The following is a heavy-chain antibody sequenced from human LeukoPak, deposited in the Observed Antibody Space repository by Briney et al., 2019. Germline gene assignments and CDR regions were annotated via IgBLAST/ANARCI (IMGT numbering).Heavy chain of an antibody. CDR3: ARDPIAVAGAHYFDY. CDR2: ISAYNGKT. CDR1: GYTFTSYG. D-gene: IGHD6-19*01. Sequence: ASVKVSCKASGYTFTSYGISWVRQAPGQGLEWMGWISAYNGKTNYAQKLQGRVTMTTDTSTSTAYMELRSLRSDDTAVYYCARDPIAVAGAHYFDYWGQGTLVTVSS. V-gene: IGHV1-18*01. J-gene: IGHJ4*02.